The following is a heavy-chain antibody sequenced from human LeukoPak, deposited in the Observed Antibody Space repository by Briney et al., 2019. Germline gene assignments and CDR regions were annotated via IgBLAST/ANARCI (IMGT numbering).Heavy chain of an antibody. CDR3: ARDPYGIDY. D-gene: IGHD3-10*01. Sequence: RGSLRLSCAASGFTFSNYWMSWVRQAPGKGLEWVANIKQDGSEKYYVDSVKGRLTISRDNAKNSLYLQMNSLRAEDTAVYYCARDPYGIDYWGQGTLVTVSS. CDR2: IKQDGSEK. J-gene: IGHJ4*02. CDR1: GFTFSNYW. V-gene: IGHV3-7*04.